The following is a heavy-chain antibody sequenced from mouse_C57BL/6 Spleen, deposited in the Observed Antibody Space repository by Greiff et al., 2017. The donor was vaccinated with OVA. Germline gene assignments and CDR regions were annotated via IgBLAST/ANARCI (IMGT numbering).Heavy chain of an antibody. CDR1: GYTFTDYY. V-gene: IGHV1-76*01. CDR3: ARGGYYYGGGYFDV. D-gene: IGHD1-1*01. CDR2: IYPGSGNT. Sequence: VQLQQSGAELVRPGASVKLSCKASGYTFTDYYINWVKQRPGQGLEWIARIYPGSGNTYYNEKFKGKATLTAEKSSSTAYMQLSSLTSEDSAVYFWARGGYYYGGGYFDVWGTGTTVTVSS. J-gene: IGHJ1*03.